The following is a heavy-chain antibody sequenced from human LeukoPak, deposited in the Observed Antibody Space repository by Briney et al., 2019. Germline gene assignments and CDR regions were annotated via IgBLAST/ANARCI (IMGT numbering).Heavy chain of an antibody. CDR2: ISSSSSYI. Sequence: GGSLRLSCAASGFTFSSYSMNWVRQAPGKGLEWVLSISSSSSYIYYADSVKGRFTISRDNAKNSLYLQMNSLRAEDTAVYYCASKRVFGTFDYWGQGTLVTVSS. D-gene: IGHD3-3*01. CDR3: ASKRVFGTFDY. J-gene: IGHJ4*02. V-gene: IGHV3-21*01. CDR1: GFTFSSYS.